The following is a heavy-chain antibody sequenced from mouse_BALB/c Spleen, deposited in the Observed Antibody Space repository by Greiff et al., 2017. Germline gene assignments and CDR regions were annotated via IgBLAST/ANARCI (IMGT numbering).Heavy chain of an antibody. CDR2: ISSGGSYT. CDR1: GFTFSSYG. V-gene: IGHV5-6*01. J-gene: IGHJ2*01. CDR3: ARHPTREYYFDY. D-gene: IGHD3-1*01. Sequence: EVKLVESGGDLVKPGGSLKLSCAASGFTFSSYGMSWVRQTPDKRLEWVATISSGGSYTNYPDSVKGRFTISRDNAKNTLYLQMSSLKSEDTAMYYCARHPTREYYFDYWGQGTTLTVSS.